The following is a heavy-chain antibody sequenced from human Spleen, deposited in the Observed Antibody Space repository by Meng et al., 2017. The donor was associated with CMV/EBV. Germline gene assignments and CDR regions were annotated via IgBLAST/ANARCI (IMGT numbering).Heavy chain of an antibody. CDR2: IGSSGNYV. Sequence: AASGFTVSPYTMNWVRQAPGKGLEWVSSIGSSGNYVYYADSVKGRFTISRDNAKNSLYLQMNSLTAADTAIYFCARGGHSSSWYLGYWGQGTLVTVSS. CDR3: ARGGHSSSWYLGY. D-gene: IGHD6-13*01. CDR1: GFTVSPYT. J-gene: IGHJ4*02. V-gene: IGHV3-21*01.